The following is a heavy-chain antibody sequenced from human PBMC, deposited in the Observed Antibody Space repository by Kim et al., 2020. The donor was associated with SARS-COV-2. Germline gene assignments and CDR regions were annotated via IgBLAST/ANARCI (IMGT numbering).Heavy chain of an antibody. CDR3: ARERRDGFNFYFDY. CDR1: GGTFSNYA. CDR2: INPIFGTA. D-gene: IGHD5-12*01. Sequence: SVKVSCKASGGTFSNYAVSWVRQAPGQGLEWMGGINPIFGTANYAQKFQGRVTITADDSTGIAYMELGSVKSEDTAVYFCARERRDGFNFYFDYWGQGTLVSVSS. J-gene: IGHJ4*02. V-gene: IGHV1-69*13.